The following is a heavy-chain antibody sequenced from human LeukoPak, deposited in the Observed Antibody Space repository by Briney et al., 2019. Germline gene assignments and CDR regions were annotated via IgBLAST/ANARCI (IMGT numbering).Heavy chain of an antibody. V-gene: IGHV1-8*01. CDR3: ARGRLWYQLPTD. CDR2: MNPIIGNT. CDR1: GYTFTSYD. J-gene: IGHJ4*02. D-gene: IGHD2-2*01. Sequence: SVKVSGKAAGYTFTSYDTNSWGQSAGHGRKWMGWMNPIIGNTGYAQKFQGRVSMPRNTSISTAYMALSSLRSEDTAVYYCARGRLWYQLPTDWGQGTLVTVSS.